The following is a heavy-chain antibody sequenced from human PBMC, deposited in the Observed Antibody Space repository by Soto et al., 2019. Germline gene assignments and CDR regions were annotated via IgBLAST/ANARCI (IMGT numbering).Heavy chain of an antibody. D-gene: IGHD3-3*01. CDR2: ISAYNGNT. CDR3: ARDLTTYYDFWSGPPDYGMDV. CDR1: GYTFTSYG. Sequence: XSVKVSCKASGYTFTSYGISWGRQAPGQGLEWMGWISAYNGNTNYAQKLQGRVTMTTDTSTSTAYMELRSLRSDDTAVYYCARDLTTYYDFWSGPPDYGMDVWGQGTTVTVSS. V-gene: IGHV1-18*04. J-gene: IGHJ6*02.